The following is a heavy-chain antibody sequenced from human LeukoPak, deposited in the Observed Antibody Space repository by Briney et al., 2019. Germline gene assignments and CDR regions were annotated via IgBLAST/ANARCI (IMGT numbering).Heavy chain of an antibody. CDR2: ISYDGSNK. CDR1: GFTFSSYA. J-gene: IGHJ5*02. Sequence: GGSLRLSCAASGFTFSSYAMHWVRQAPGKGLEWVAVISYDGSNKYYADSVKGRFTISRDNSKSTLYLQMNSLRAEDTAVYYCARDPVKGYSGYDWTNWFDPWGQGTLVTVSS. V-gene: IGHV3-30-3*01. D-gene: IGHD5-12*01. CDR3: ARDPVKGYSGYDWTNWFDP.